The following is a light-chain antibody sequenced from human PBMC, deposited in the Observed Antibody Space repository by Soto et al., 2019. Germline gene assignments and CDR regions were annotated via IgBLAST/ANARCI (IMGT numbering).Light chain of an antibody. Sequence: IVMTQSPATLSVSPGERATVSCRASQRISSNLAWYQQKPGQAPRLLISGASTRATDIPPRFSGGGSRTEFTLTISSLQSEDFAVYYCQQYNTWPITFGQGTRLEIK. J-gene: IGKJ5*01. CDR2: GAS. CDR3: QQYNTWPIT. CDR1: QRISSN. V-gene: IGKV3-15*01.